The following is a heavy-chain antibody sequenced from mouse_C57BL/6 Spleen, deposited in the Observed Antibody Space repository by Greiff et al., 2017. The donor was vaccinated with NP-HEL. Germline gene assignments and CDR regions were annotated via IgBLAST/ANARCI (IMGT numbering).Heavy chain of an antibody. V-gene: IGHV5-4*01. CDR3: ARDRGYGRGYFDV. J-gene: IGHJ1*03. Sequence: DVKLVESGGGLVKPGGSLKLSCAASGFTFSSYAMSWVRQTPEKRLEWVATISDGGSYTYYPDNVKGRFTISRDNAKNNLYLQMSHQKSEDTAMYYCARDRGYGRGYFDVWGTGTTVTVSS. CDR2: ISDGGSYT. CDR1: GFTFSSYA. D-gene: IGHD1-1*01.